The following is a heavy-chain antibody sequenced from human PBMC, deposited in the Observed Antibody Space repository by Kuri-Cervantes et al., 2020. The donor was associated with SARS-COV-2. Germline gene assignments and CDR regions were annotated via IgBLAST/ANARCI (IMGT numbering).Heavy chain of an antibody. CDR3: ARSGSRGSYYFWFDP. D-gene: IGHD1-26*01. V-gene: IGHV1-2*02. Sequence: ASVKVSCKASGYTFTGYYMHWVRQAPGQGLEWMGWINPNSGGTNYAQKFQGRVTMTRDTSISTAYMELSRLRSDDTAVYYCARSGSRGSYYFWFDPWGQGTLVTCYS. CDR2: INPNSGGT. CDR1: GYTFTGYY. J-gene: IGHJ5*02.